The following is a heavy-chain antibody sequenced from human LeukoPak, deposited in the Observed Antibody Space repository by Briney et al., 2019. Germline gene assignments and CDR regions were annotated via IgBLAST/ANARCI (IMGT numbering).Heavy chain of an antibody. Sequence: SEILSLTCTVSGGSISSSSYYWGWIRQPPGEGLEWIGSIYYSGSTYYNPSLKSRVTISVDTSKNQFSLKLSSVTAADTAVYYCARVPFVVVPAARINWFDPWGQGTLVTVSS. CDR3: ARVPFVVVPAARINWFDP. CDR1: GGSISSSSYY. V-gene: IGHV4-39*07. D-gene: IGHD2-2*01. CDR2: IYYSGST. J-gene: IGHJ5*02.